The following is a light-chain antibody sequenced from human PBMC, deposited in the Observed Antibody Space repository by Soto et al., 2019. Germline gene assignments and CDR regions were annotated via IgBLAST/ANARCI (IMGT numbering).Light chain of an antibody. CDR3: GTWDNSLGAVV. Sequence: QSVLTQPPSVSAATGQKVTISCSGSTSNIGNNFVSWYQQVPGTAPKLLIYDNNDRPSGIPDRFSGSKSGTSATLGIAGLQTGDEADYYCGTWDNSLGAVVFGGGTKLTVL. V-gene: IGLV1-51*01. CDR1: TSNIGNNF. CDR2: DNN. J-gene: IGLJ2*01.